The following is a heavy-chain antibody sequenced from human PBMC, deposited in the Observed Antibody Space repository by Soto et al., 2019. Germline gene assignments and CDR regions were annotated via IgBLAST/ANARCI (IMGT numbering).Heavy chain of an antibody. Sequence: GGSLRLSCAASGFTFSSYAMSWVRQAPGKGLEWVSAISGSGGSTYYADSVEGRFTISRDNSKNTLYLQMNSLRAEDTAVYYCAKADESYYDSSGYLPWGQGTLVTVSS. J-gene: IGHJ4*02. D-gene: IGHD3-22*01. CDR2: ISGSGGST. CDR3: AKADESYYDSSGYLP. CDR1: GFTFSSYA. V-gene: IGHV3-23*01.